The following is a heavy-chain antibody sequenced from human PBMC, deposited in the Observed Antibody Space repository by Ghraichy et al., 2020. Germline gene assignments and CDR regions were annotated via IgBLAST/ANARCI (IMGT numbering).Heavy chain of an antibody. CDR3: ARTAHTMVRGAHRPHFDY. D-gene: IGHD3-10*01. J-gene: IGHJ4*02. CDR2: IYYSGST. V-gene: IGHV4-39*01. CDR1: GGSISSSSYY. Sequence: ETLSLTCTVSGGSISSSSYYWGWIRQPPGKGLEWIGSIYYSGSTYYNPSLKSRVTISVDTSKNQFSLKLSSVTAADTAVYYCARTAHTMVRGAHRPHFDYWGQGTLVTVSS.